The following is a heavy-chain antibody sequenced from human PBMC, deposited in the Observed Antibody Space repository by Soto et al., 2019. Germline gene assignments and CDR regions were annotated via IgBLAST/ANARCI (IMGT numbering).Heavy chain of an antibody. CDR2: ISWNSATI. V-gene: IGHV3-9*01. Sequence: EVQLVESGGGLVQPGRTLRLSCAASGFTFGDYAMHWVRQAPGKGLEWVSGISWNSATIAYADSGKGRFTISRNNAQKSLYLPLKALTTDYTALYYCAKVAVTGPLFYYYYIDVWGQGKTVTGSS. J-gene: IGHJ6*03. CDR3: AKVAVTGPLFYYYYIDV. D-gene: IGHD2-21*02. CDR1: GFTFGDYA.